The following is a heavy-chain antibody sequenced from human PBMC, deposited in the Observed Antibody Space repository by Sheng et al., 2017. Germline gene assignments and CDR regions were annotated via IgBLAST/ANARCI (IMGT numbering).Heavy chain of an antibody. CDR1: GGSFSGYY. Sequence: QVQLQQWGAGLLKPSETLSLTCAVYGGSFSGYYWSWIRQPPGKGLEWIGEINHSGSTNYNPSLKSRVTISVDTSKNQFSLKLSSVTAADTAVYYCARGRGSITMVRGVIQYWGQGTLVTVSS. CDR3: ARGRGSITMVRGVIQY. D-gene: IGHD3-10*01. J-gene: IGHJ4*02. CDR2: INHSGST. V-gene: IGHV4-34*01.